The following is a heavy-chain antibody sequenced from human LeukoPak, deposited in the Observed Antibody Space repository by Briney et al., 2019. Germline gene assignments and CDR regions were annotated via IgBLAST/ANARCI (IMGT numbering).Heavy chain of an antibody. D-gene: IGHD1-26*01. CDR2: ISAYNGNT. J-gene: IGHJ4*01. CDR3: ARDQREYSGSYWVDY. Sequence: GASVKVSCKASGYTFTSYGISWVRQAPGQGLEWMGWISAYNGNTNYAQKLQGRVTMTTDTSTSTAYMELRSLRSDDTAVYYCARDQREYSGSYWVDYWGHGTLVTVSS. V-gene: IGHV1-18*01. CDR1: GYTFTSYG.